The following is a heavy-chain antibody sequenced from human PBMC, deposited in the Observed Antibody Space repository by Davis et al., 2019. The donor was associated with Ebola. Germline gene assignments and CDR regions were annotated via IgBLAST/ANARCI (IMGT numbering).Heavy chain of an antibody. CDR3: ARGREDYLDY. Sequence: GESLKISCAASGFTLSIYTMHWVRQAPGKGLEGVAAISSDGRNKHYADSVRGRVVISRDTSKDTLYLPMSGLRAEDTAVYYCARGREDYLDYWGQGTLVTVSS. CDR1: GFTLSIYT. D-gene: IGHD1-26*01. J-gene: IGHJ4*02. V-gene: IGHV3-30*09. CDR2: ISSDGRNK.